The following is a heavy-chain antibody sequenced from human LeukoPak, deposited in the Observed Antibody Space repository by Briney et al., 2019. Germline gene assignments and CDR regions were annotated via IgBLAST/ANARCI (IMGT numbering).Heavy chain of an antibody. CDR1: GGSISSYY. V-gene: IGHV4-59*06. J-gene: IGHJ3*02. Sequence: SETLSLTCTVSGGSISSYYWSWIRQHPGKGLEWIGYIYYSGSTYYNPSLKSRVTISVDTSKNQFSLKLSSVTAADTAVYYCARVGGFGELADAFDIWGQGTMVTVSS. CDR2: IYYSGST. D-gene: IGHD3-10*01. CDR3: ARVGGFGELADAFDI.